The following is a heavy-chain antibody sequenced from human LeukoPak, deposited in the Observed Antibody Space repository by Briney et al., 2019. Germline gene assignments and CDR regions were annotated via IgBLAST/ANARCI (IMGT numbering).Heavy chain of an antibody. D-gene: IGHD6-13*01. CDR1: GYTFTSYD. Sequence: GASVKVSCKASGYTFTSYDINWVRQATGQGLEWVGWMNPYSGKTGYAQKFQGRVTMTRDTSTSTVYMELSSLRSEDTAVYYCARAPAGYSKKTREYYFDYWGQGTLVTVSS. CDR3: ARAPAGYSKKTREYYFDY. CDR2: MNPYSGKT. V-gene: IGHV1-8*01. J-gene: IGHJ4*02.